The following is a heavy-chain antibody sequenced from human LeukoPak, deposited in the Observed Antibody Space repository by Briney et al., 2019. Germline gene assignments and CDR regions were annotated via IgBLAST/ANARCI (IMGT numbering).Heavy chain of an antibody. J-gene: IGHJ4*02. CDR2: IREDGRDT. Sequence: GGSLRLSCAASGFVFSNYWMSWVRQSPGKGLEWLANIREDGRDTDYEDSVRGRFIILRDNAKNSLFLQMNSLRAEDTALYYCVRDRANVMAQRGFDCWGRGTLVTVSS. D-gene: IGHD4/OR15-4a*01. CDR1: GFVFSNYW. V-gene: IGHV3-7*01. CDR3: VRDRANVMAQRGFDC.